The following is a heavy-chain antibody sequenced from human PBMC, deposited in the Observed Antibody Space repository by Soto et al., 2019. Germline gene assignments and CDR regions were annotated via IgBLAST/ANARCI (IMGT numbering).Heavy chain of an antibody. J-gene: IGHJ4*02. CDR1: GGSISNHY. Sequence: QVQLQESGPGLVKPSETLSLTCTVSGGSISNHYWSWIRQPPGKGVEWIGYIYYNGNTNYNPSLKSRVTMSVDTSKNQFSLKLSSVTAADTAVYYCARSNWYSEYWGQGTLVTVSS. CDR3: ARSNWYSEY. CDR2: IYYNGNT. V-gene: IGHV4-59*11. D-gene: IGHD7-27*01.